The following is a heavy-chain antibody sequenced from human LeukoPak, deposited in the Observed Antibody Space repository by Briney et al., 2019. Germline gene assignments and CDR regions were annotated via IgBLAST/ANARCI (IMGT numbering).Heavy chain of an antibody. D-gene: IGHD3-22*01. CDR3: ARAEGYYDSSGFANPDAFDI. J-gene: IGHJ3*02. Sequence: GGSLRLSCAASGFTFSSYSMNWVRQAPEKGLEWVSSISSSSSYIYYADSVKGRFTISRDNAKNSLYLQMNSLRAEDTAVYYCARAEGYYDSSGFANPDAFDIWGQGTMVTVSS. CDR2: ISSSSSYI. V-gene: IGHV3-21*01. CDR1: GFTFSSYS.